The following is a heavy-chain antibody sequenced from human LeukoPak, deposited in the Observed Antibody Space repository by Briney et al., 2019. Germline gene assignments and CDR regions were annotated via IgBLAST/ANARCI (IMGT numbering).Heavy chain of an antibody. CDR2: INDRGDST. V-gene: IGHV3-23*01. CDR1: GFSLTTYA. Sequence: GGSLRLSCAASGFSLTTYAMGWVRQAPGKGLEWVSVINDRGDSTYYADSVKGRFTISRDSSKNTLYLQMNSLRGEDTAVYYCAKGRWGLTINNFDIWGQGTMVTVSS. J-gene: IGHJ3*02. D-gene: IGHD3-9*01. CDR3: AKGRWGLTINNFDI.